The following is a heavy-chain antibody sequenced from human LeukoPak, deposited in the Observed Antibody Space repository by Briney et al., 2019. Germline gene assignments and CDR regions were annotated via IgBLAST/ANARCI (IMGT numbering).Heavy chain of an antibody. CDR2: ISGSGDRT. D-gene: IGHD3-10*01. V-gene: IGHV3-23*01. CDR1: GFTFNNYA. Sequence: GGSLRLSCAASGFTFNNYAMGWFRQTPGKGLEWVSAISGSGDRTYYAESVKGRLSISRDNSKNTLYLQMHSLRAEDTAVYYCGKRELWHGSGEDAWGQGTTVTVSS. CDR3: GKRELWHGSGEDA. J-gene: IGHJ6*02.